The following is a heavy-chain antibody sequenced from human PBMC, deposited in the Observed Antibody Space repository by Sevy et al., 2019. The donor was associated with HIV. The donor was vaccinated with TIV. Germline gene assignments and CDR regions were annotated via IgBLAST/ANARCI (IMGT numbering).Heavy chain of an antibody. J-gene: IGHJ4*02. Sequence: GGSLRLSCAASGFTFSSYEMNWVRQAPGKGLEWVSYISNSGTAMYYSDSVRGRFTISRDNARRSLYLQMNSLRAEETAVYYCARDLPPSATTVQHFDCWGQGTLVTVSS. CDR1: GFTFSSYE. V-gene: IGHV3-48*03. CDR3: ARDLPPSATTVQHFDC. D-gene: IGHD4-17*01. CDR2: ISNSGTAM.